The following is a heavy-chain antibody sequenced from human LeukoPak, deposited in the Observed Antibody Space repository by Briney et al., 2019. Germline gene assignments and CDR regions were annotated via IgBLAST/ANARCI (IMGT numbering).Heavy chain of an antibody. J-gene: IGHJ3*02. CDR1: GFTFSDYW. CDR2: IKKDGSEK. Sequence: GGSLRLSCVASGFTFSDYWMTWVRQAPGKGLECVANIKKDGSEKFYVDSVKGRFTISRDNAKNSLYLQMNSLRAEDTAVYYCARDGRFSYGAFDIWGQGTMVTVSS. V-gene: IGHV3-7*01. CDR3: ARDGRFSYGAFDI. D-gene: IGHD3-3*01.